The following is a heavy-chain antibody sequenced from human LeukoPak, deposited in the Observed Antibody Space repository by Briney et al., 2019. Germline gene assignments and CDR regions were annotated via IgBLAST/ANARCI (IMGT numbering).Heavy chain of an antibody. CDR3: ARVGALVRGNLDY. V-gene: IGHV3-7*01. CDR1: GFTFSSYS. CDR2: IKQDGSEE. D-gene: IGHD3-10*01. J-gene: IGHJ4*02. Sequence: GGSLRLSCAASGFTFSSYSMNWVRQAPGKGLEWVANIKQDGSEEYYMDSVKGRFTISRDNAKNSLYLQMNSLRAEDTAVYYCARVGALVRGNLDYWGQGTLVTVSS.